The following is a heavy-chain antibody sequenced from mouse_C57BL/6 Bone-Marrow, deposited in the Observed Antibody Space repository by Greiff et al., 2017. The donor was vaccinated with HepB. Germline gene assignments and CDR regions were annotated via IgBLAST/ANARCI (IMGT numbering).Heavy chain of an antibody. D-gene: IGHD3-2*02. CDR1: GFTFSDYY. CDR2: ISNGGGST. CDR3: ARHGSSGLYAMDY. Sequence: EVNLVESGGGLVQPGGSLKLSCAASGFTFSDYYMYWVRQTPEKRLEWVAYISNGGGSTYYPDTVKGRFTISRDNAKNTLYLQMSRLKSEDTAMYYCARHGSSGLYAMDYWGQGTSVTVSS. J-gene: IGHJ4*01. V-gene: IGHV5-12*01.